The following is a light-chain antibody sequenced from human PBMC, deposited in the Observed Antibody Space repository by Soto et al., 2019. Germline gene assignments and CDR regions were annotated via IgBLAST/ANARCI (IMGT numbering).Light chain of an antibody. Sequence: DIQMTQSPSSLSAVVGDRVTITCRASRGSGDGLAWFQQKPGKAPQFLIQAASNLQSGVPSRFSGSGSGTEFILSINSLQPEDIATYYCLQVSSFPRTFGQGTKVDIK. CDR2: AAS. CDR1: RGSGDG. J-gene: IGKJ1*01. CDR3: LQVSSFPRT. V-gene: IGKV1-12*01.